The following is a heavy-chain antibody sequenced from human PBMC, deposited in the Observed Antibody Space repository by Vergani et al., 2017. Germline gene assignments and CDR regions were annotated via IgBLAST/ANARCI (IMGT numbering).Heavy chain of an antibody. J-gene: IGHJ4*02. CDR3: AKRGDYGDYLGY. CDR1: GFTFSNND. V-gene: IGHV3-30*02. CDR2: KRYDGSNK. Sequence: QVQLVESGGGVVQPGGSLRLSCAASGFTFSNNDMQWVRQAPGKGLEWVALKRYDGSNKSYADSVKGRFTISRDNSKNMLYLQMNSLRTEDTAVYYCAKRGDYGDYLGYWGQGTLVIAS. D-gene: IGHD4-17*01.